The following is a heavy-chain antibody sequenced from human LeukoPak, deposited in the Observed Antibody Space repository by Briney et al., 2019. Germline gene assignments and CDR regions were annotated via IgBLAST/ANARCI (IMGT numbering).Heavy chain of an antibody. D-gene: IGHD3-22*01. Sequence: GGSLRLSCAASGFTFSSYAMSWVRQAPGKGLEWVSAISGSGGSTYYADSVKGRFTISRDNSKNTLYLQMNSLRAEDTAVYYCAKGRRSTMIVVVYYFDYWGQGTLVTVSS. CDR3: AKGRRSTMIVVVYYFDY. V-gene: IGHV3-23*01. J-gene: IGHJ4*02. CDR2: ISGSGGST. CDR1: GFTFSSYA.